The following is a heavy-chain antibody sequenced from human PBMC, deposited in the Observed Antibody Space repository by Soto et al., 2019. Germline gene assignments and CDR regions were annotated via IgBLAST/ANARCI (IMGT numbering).Heavy chain of an antibody. CDR2: IYVTGAV. V-gene: IGHV4-31*03. Sequence: SETLSLTCSVSGAALNSGNYYWSWIRQVPGKGLEWIGLIYVTGAVDHNPSLRDRITISQDTSERQFSLNLRLVTAADTAVYYCARLRIATNNYKWFDPWGQGTLVTVSS. D-gene: IGHD2-21*01. CDR3: ARLRIATNNYKWFDP. J-gene: IGHJ5*02. CDR1: GAALNSGNYY.